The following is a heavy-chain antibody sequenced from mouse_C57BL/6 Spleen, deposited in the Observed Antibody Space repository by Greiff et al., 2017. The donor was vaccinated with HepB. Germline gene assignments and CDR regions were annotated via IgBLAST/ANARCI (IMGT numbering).Heavy chain of an antibody. CDR3: VGWEIYDGYYGAY. Sequence: QVQLQQPGAELVKPGASVKVSCKASGYTFTSYWMHWVKQRPGQGLEWIGRIHPSDSDTNYNQKFKGKATLTVDKSSSTAYMQLSSLTSEDSAVYYCVGWEIYDGYYGAYWGQGTLVTVSA. D-gene: IGHD2-3*01. V-gene: IGHV1-74*01. CDR1: GYTFTSYW. J-gene: IGHJ3*01. CDR2: IHPSDSDT.